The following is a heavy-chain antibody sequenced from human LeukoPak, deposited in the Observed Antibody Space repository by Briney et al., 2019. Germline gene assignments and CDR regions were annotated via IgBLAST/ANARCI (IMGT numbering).Heavy chain of an antibody. CDR3: ARAYDSSGYSAFHI. Sequence: PSETLSLTCNVSGDSISSYYWTWIRQTPGKELEWIGYIYYSGSTYYNPSLERRFTMSVGTSKSQFSLKLTSVTAADTAVYYCARAYDSSGYSAFHIWGQGTMVTVSS. J-gene: IGHJ3*02. CDR1: GDSISSYY. D-gene: IGHD3-22*01. CDR2: IYYSGST. V-gene: IGHV4-59*01.